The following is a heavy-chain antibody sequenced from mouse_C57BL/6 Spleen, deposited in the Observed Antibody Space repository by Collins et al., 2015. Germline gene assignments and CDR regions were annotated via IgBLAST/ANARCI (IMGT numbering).Heavy chain of an antibody. V-gene: IGHV1-52*01. J-gene: IGHJ2*01. CDR2: IDPSDSET. CDR3: AITTVVADYFDY. CDR1: GYTFTSYW. Sequence: QVQLQQPGAELVRPGPSVKLSCKASGYTFTSYWMHWVKQRPIQGLEWIGNIDPSDSETHYNQKFKDKATLTVDKSSSTAYMQLSSLTSEDSAVYYCAITTVVADYFDYWGQGTTLTVSS. D-gene: IGHD1-1*01.